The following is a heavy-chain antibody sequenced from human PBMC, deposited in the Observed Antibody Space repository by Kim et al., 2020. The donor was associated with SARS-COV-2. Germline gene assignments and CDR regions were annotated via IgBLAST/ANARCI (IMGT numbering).Heavy chain of an antibody. CDR3: VRGQQWLIKN. Sequence: GGSLRLSCAASGFTFDDYAIQWVRQVPGKGLEWVSLISRDGGEIKYADSVKGRFTISRDNSKKSGYLQMNSLRSEDTALYYCVRGQQWLIKNWGQGTQVT. D-gene: IGHD6-19*01. J-gene: IGHJ4*02. CDR2: ISRDGGEI. V-gene: IGHV3-43*02. CDR1: GFTFDDYA.